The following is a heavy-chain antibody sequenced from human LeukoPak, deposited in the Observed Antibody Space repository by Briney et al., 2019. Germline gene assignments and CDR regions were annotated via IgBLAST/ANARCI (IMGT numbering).Heavy chain of an antibody. V-gene: IGHV1-46*01. CDR1: GYTFTSYG. Sequence: ASVKVSCKASGYTFTSYGISWVRQAPGQGLEWMGIINPSGGSTSYAQKFQGRVTMTRDTSTSTVYMELSSLRSEDTAVYYCARNEDSGYGGQDYWGQGTLVTVSS. CDR2: INPSGGST. J-gene: IGHJ4*02. CDR3: ARNEDSGYGGQDY. D-gene: IGHD5-12*01.